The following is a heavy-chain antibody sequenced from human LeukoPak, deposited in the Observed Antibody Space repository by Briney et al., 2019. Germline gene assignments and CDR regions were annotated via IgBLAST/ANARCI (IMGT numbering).Heavy chain of an antibody. V-gene: IGHV4-59*01. CDR1: GGSISSYY. CDR2: IYYSGST. J-gene: IGHJ6*03. Sequence: SETLSLTCTVSGGSISSYYWSWIRQPPGKGLEWIGYIYYSGSTNYNPSLKSRVTISVDTSKNQFSLKLTSVTAADTAVYYCARETSQKGAHYMDVWGKGTTVTISS. D-gene: IGHD3-16*01. CDR3: ARETSQKGAHYMDV.